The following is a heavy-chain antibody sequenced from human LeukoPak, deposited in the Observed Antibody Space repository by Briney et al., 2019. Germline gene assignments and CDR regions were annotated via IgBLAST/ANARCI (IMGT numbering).Heavy chain of an antibody. D-gene: IGHD4-17*01. CDR3: ARAFYGDYIARYYFDY. J-gene: IGHJ4*02. CDR2: INPSGGST. CDR1: GYTFTSYY. V-gene: IGHV1-46*03. Sequence: ASVKVSCKASGYTFTSYYMHWVRQAPGQGLEWMGIINPSGGSTSYAQKFQGRVTMTRDTSTSTVYMELSSLRSEDTAVYYCARAFYGDYIARYYFDYWGQGTLVTVSS.